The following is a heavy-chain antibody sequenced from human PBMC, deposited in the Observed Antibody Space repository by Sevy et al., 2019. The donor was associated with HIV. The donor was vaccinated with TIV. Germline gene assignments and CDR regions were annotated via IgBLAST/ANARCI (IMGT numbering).Heavy chain of an antibody. CDR1: GGSSSGYY. V-gene: IGHV4-34*01. CDR2: ISHRGST. Sequence: SETLSLTCAVSGGSSSGYYWAWIRQSPGKGLEWIGEISHRGSTKYNPSPKSRVSISVDTSKDQISLRLTSLTAADTAVYYCARGGIMATTEYGMDVWGQGTTVTVSS. D-gene: IGHD1-1*01. J-gene: IGHJ6*02. CDR3: ARGGIMATTEYGMDV.